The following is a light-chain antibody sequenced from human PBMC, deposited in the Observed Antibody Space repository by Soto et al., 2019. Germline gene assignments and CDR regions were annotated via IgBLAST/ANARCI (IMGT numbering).Light chain of an antibody. CDR2: DVS. Sequence: QSALTQPRSVSGSPGQSVPISCTGTSSDVGGYNYVSWYQQHPGKAPKVMIYDVSERPSGVPDRFSGSKSGNTASLTISGLQAEDEADYYCCSYAGSPRDVLGTGTKVTVL. J-gene: IGLJ1*01. CDR1: SSDVGGYNY. CDR3: CSYAGSPRDV. V-gene: IGLV2-11*01.